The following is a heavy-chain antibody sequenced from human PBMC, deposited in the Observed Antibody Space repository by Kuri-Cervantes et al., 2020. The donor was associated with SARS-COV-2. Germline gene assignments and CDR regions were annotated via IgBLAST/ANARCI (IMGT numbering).Heavy chain of an antibody. CDR3: AKFYSSVYSLSYFQH. CDR2: IYSGGSST. Sequence: GESLKISRAASGFTFSSYAMRWVRQAPGKGLEWVAVIYSGGSSTYFADSVKGRFTISRDNSKNTLYLPMNSLRAEDTAVYYCAKFYSSVYSLSYFQHWGQGTLVTVSS. D-gene: IGHD6-19*01. J-gene: IGHJ1*01. V-gene: IGHV3-23*03. CDR1: GFTFSSYA.